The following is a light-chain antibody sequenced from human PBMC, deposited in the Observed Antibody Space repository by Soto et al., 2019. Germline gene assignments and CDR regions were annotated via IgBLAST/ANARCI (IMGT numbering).Light chain of an antibody. J-gene: IGKJ1*01. CDR1: QSVRSSH. Sequence: DIVSTQSPVTPSSSPEERATLSCRASQSVRSSHLAWYQQKPGQAPRLLIYGASTRATGIPARFSGSGSGTEFTLTISSLQSEDFAVYYCQQYNNWPLTFGQGTKVDIK. CDR3: QQYNNWPLT. V-gene: IGKV3-15*01. CDR2: GAS.